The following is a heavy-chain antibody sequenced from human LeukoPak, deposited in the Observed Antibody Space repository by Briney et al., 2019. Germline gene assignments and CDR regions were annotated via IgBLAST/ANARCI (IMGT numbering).Heavy chain of an antibody. D-gene: IGHD3-10*01. CDR2: INHSGSS. V-gene: IGHV4-34*01. CDR3: ARGRYYYGSGSSANWFDP. CDR1: GGSFSGYC. J-gene: IGHJ5*02. Sequence: PSETLSLTCAVYGGSFSGYCWGWVRHPPGKGLEWVGEINHSGSSNYNPSLRGRVTISVDMSKNQFSLKLSSVTAANTAVYYVARGRYYYGSGSSANWFDPWGQGTLVTVSS.